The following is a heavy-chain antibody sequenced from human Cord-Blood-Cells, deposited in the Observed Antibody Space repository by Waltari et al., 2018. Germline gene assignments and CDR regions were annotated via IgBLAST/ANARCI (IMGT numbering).Heavy chain of an antibody. J-gene: IGHJ3*02. CDR2: SDSDGRST. Sequence: EVQLVESGGGLVQPGGSLRLSCAASGFTFSSYWMHWVRQEPGKGLVWCARSDSDGRSTSYADSVKGRVTISRDNAKNTLYLKMNSLRAEDTSVYYCARTYSGSSKYAFDIWGQGTMVTVSS. V-gene: IGHV3-74*01. CDR1: GFTFSSYW. CDR3: ARTYSGSSKYAFDI. D-gene: IGHD1-26*01.